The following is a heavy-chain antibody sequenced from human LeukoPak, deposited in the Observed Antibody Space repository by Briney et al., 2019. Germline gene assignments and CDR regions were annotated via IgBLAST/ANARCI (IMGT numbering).Heavy chain of an antibody. Sequence: PGRSLRLSCAASGFTFSGSAMHWVRQASGKGLEWVGRIRSKANSYATAYAASVKGRFTISRDDSKNTAYLQMNSLKTEDTAVYYCTRHLKEGIAAAVNYYYYYMDVWGKGTTVTVSS. V-gene: IGHV3-73*01. CDR2: IRSKANSYAT. J-gene: IGHJ6*03. CDR1: GFTFSGSA. D-gene: IGHD6-13*01. CDR3: TRHLKEGIAAAVNYYYYYMDV.